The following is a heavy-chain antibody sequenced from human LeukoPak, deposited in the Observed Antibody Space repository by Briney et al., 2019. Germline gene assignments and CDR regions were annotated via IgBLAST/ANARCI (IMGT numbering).Heavy chain of an antibody. D-gene: IGHD3-10*01. Sequence: SETLSLTCSVSGYSITNAYYWGWIRQPPGKGLEWIGSIFHLGNTHYNPSLTSRVTISVDASNNHFSLILISVTAADTAIYYCARHVRIGGYPTYFDSWGQGTLVTVSS. V-gene: IGHV4-38-2*02. CDR3: ARHVRIGGYPTYFDS. CDR2: IFHLGNT. CDR1: GYSITNAYY. J-gene: IGHJ4*02.